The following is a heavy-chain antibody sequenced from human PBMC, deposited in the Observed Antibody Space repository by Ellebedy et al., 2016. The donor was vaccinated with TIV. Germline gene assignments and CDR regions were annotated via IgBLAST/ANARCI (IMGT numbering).Heavy chain of an antibody. CDR1: GFTFSNYG. Sequence: GESLKISCAASGFTFSNYGMSWVRQAPGKGLEWLSYIDRKSNSIYDADSVRGRLTTSRDNAKNSLYLQMNSLRDDDTAVYYCARDASFAAGGKFDYWGQGSLGTVSS. D-gene: IGHD3-10*01. J-gene: IGHJ4*02. CDR3: ARDASFAAGGKFDY. CDR2: IDRKSNSI. V-gene: IGHV3-48*02.